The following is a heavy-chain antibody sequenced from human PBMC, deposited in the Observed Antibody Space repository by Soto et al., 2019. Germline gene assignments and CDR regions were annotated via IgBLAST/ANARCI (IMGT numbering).Heavy chain of an antibody. CDR1: GFTFSSYA. J-gene: IGHJ4*02. CDR3: ARDFSMVIVAPGY. Sequence: GGSLRLSCAASGFTFSSYAMSWVRQAPGKGLEWMGVIWYDGSITFYAESVKGRFTISRDNSKNTVYLQITALRAEDTAVYYCARDFSMVIVAPGYWGQGTLVTVSS. V-gene: IGHV3-33*08. CDR2: IWYDGSIT. D-gene: IGHD5-12*01.